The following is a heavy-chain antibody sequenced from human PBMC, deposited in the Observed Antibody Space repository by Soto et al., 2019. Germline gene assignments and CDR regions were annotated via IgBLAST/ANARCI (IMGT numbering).Heavy chain of an antibody. D-gene: IGHD2-15*01. CDR1: GYSFTSYW. Sequence: GESLKISCKGSGYSFTSYWIGWVRQMPGKGLEWVGIIYPGDSDTRYSPSFQGQVTISADKSISTAYLQWSSLKASDTAMYYCARHRSPYCSGGSCTGDAFDIWGQGTMVTVSS. J-gene: IGHJ3*02. V-gene: IGHV5-51*01. CDR3: ARHRSPYCSGGSCTGDAFDI. CDR2: IYPGDSDT.